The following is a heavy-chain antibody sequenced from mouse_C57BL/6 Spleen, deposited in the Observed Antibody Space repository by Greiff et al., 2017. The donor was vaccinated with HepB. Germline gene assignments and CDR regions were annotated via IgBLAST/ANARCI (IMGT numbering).Heavy chain of an antibody. CDR2: FYPGSGSI. V-gene: IGHV1-62-2*01. J-gene: IGHJ2*01. CDR3: ARHEDQGIVTLDY. Sequence: VKLMESGAELVKPGASVKLSCKASGYTFTEYTIHWVKQRSGQGLEWIGWFYPGSGSIKYSEKFKDKATLTADKSSSTVYMELSSLTSEDSAVYFYARHEDQGIVTLDYWGQGTTLTVSS. CDR1: GYTFTEYT. D-gene: IGHD2-5*01.